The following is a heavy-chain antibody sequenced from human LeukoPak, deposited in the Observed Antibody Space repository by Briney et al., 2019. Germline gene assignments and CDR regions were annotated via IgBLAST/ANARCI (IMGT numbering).Heavy chain of an antibody. CDR2: TYPGDSDS. V-gene: IGHV5-51*01. Sequence: GESLKISCKGSGYIFTNYWIAWVRQMHGKGLEWMGVTYPGDSDSRYSPSFQGQVTISVDKSISTAYLQWNSLKASDTAMYYCARTYYYDSSGPPYYYGMYVWGQGTTVTVSS. CDR1: GYIFTNYW. J-gene: IGHJ6*02. CDR3: ARTYYYDSSGPPYYYGMYV. D-gene: IGHD3-22*01.